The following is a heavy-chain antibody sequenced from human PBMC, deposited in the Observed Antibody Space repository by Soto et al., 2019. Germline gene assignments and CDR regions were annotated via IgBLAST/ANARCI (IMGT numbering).Heavy chain of an antibody. D-gene: IGHD1-1*01. CDR1: GYTLTSCY. Sequence: GASVKLSCKASGYTLTSCYMHWARQAPGQGLEWMGIINPSGGSTSYAQKFQGRVTMTRDTSTSTVYMELSSLRSEDTAVYYCATLNTKPTDDYWGQGTLVTVSS. V-gene: IGHV1-46*01. CDR3: ATLNTKPTDDY. CDR2: INPSGGST. J-gene: IGHJ4*02.